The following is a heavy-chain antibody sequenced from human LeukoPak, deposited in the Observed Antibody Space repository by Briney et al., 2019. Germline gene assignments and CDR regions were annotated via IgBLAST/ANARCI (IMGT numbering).Heavy chain of an antibody. CDR3: AREGGNMPKNRKYYFDY. CDR1: GFTFSSYA. J-gene: IGHJ4*02. Sequence: GGSLRLSCAASGFTFSSYAMHWVRQAPGKGLEWVAVISYDGSNKYYADSVKGRFTISRDNSKNTLYLQMNSLRAEDTAVYYCAREGGNMPKNRKYYFDYWGQGTLVTVSS. CDR2: ISYDGSNK. D-gene: IGHD2-15*01. V-gene: IGHV3-30-3*01.